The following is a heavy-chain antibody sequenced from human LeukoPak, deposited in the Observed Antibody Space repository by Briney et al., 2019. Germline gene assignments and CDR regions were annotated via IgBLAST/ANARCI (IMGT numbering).Heavy chain of an antibody. J-gene: IGHJ4*02. V-gene: IGHV3-23*01. Sequence: PGGSLRLSCAASGFTFSSYGMSWVRQAPGKGLEWVSAISGSGGSTYYADSVKGRFTISRDNSKNTLYLQMNSLRAEDTAVYYCAKSDRSMSYRRPLDYWGQGTLVTVSS. CDR3: AKSDRSMSYRRPLDY. CDR1: GFTFSSYG. CDR2: ISGSGGST. D-gene: IGHD1-26*01.